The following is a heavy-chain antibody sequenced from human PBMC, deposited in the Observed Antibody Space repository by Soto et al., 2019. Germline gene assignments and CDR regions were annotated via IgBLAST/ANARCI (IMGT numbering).Heavy chain of an antibody. CDR3: ARTVVPAAIHPFDY. J-gene: IGHJ4*02. CDR2: INPNSGGT. CDR1: GYTFTGYY. D-gene: IGHD2-2*01. V-gene: IGHV1-2*02. Sequence: GASVKVSCKASGYTFTGYYMHWVRQAPGQGLEWMGWINPNSGGTNYAQKFQGRVTMTMDTSISTAYMELSRLRSDDTAVYYCARTVVPAAIHPFDYWGQGTLVTVSS.